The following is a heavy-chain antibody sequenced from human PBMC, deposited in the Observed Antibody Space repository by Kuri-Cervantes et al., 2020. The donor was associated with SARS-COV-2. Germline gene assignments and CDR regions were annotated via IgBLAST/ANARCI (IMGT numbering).Heavy chain of an antibody. Sequence: GESLKISCAASGFTFSGYAMHWVRQAPGKGLEWVAVIWYDGSNKYYADSVKGRFTISRDNSKNTLYLQMNSLRAEDTAVDYCASLGYCSSTSCRGVDVWGQGTTVTVSS. CDR3: ASLGYCSSTSCRGVDV. CDR1: GFTFSGYA. V-gene: IGHV3-33*08. CDR2: IWYDGSNK. D-gene: IGHD2-2*01. J-gene: IGHJ6*02.